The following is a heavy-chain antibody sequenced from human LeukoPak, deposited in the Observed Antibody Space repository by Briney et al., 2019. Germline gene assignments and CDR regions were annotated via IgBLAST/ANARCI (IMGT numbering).Heavy chain of an antibody. CDR2: IKSDGSEE. Sequence: PGGSLRPSCATSGFIFSSYWMRWVRQAPGKGLEWVANIKSDGSEEYYGDSVKGRFTISRDNAKNSLYLQMNSLRVEDTAVYYCARGDLWLGHWGQGSLVTVSS. CDR1: GFIFSSYW. J-gene: IGHJ4*02. D-gene: IGHD3-10*01. CDR3: ARGDLWLGH. V-gene: IGHV3-7*01.